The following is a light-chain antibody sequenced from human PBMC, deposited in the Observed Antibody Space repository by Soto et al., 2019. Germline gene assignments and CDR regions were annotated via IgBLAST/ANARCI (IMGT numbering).Light chain of an antibody. V-gene: IGLV1-51*02. J-gene: IGLJ2*01. CDR2: ENN. CDR3: GTWDSSLSPVV. Sequence: QSVLTQPPSVSAAPGQKVTISCSGSGSNIGNNYVSWYQQLPGTAPKLLIYENNKRPSGIPDRFSGSKSGTSATLGITGLQTGDEADYYCGTWDSSLSPVVFGGGTKVTVL. CDR1: GSNIGNNY.